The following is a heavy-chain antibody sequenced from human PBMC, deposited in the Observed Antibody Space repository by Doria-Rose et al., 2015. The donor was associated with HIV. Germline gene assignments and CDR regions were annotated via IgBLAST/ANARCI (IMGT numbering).Heavy chain of an antibody. CDR1: GVSLSSPGMG. D-gene: IGHD6-13*01. CDR2: IFLDDER. V-gene: IGHV2-26*01. CDR3: ARIKSSRWYHKYYFDF. Sequence: SGPVLVKPTETLTLTCTVSGVSLSSPGMGVSWIRQPPGKALEWLANIFLDDERSYKTSLKSRLTISRGTSKSQVVLTMTDTDPVDTATYYCARIKSSRWYHKYYFDFWGQGTLVIVSA. J-gene: IGHJ4*02.